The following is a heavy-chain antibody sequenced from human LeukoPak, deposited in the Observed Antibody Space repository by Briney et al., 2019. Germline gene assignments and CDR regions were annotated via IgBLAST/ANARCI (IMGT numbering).Heavy chain of an antibody. CDR2: IYSGGST. V-gene: IGHV3-53*04. Sequence: PGGSLRLSCAASGFTVSSNYMSWVRQAPGKALEWVSVIYSGGSTYYADSVKGRFTISRHNSKNTLYLQMNSLRAEDTAVYYCARGSRDGYNAYLYWGQGTLVTVSS. J-gene: IGHJ4*02. D-gene: IGHD5-24*01. CDR1: GFTVSSNY. CDR3: ARGSRDGYNAYLY.